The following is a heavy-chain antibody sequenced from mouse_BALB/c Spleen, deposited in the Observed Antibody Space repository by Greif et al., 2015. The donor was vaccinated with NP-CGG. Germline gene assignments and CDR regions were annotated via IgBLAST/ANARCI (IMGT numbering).Heavy chain of an antibody. Sequence: EVQVVESGGGLVQPGGSRKLSCAASGFTFSSFGMHWVRQAPEKGLEWVAYISSGSSTIYYADTVKGRFTISRDNPKNTLFLQMTSLRSEDTAMYYCARSLGRGTHFDYWGQGTTLTVSS. CDR1: GFTFSSFG. D-gene: IGHD4-1*01. CDR2: ISSGSSTI. CDR3: ARSLGRGTHFDY. J-gene: IGHJ2*01. V-gene: IGHV5-17*02.